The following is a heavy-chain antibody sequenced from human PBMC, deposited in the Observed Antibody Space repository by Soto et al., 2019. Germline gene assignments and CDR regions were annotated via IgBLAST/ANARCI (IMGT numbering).Heavy chain of an antibody. D-gene: IGHD3-22*01. CDR3: ARASYYYDSSGSESYWYFDL. CDR1: GGSISSYY. V-gene: IGHV4-59*01. J-gene: IGHJ2*01. CDR2: IYYSGST. Sequence: QVQLQESGPGLVKPSETLSLTCTVSGGSISSYYWSWIRQPPGKGLEWIGYIYYSGSTNYNPSLKSRVTISVDPSKNQFSLKLSSVTAADTAVYYCARASYYYDSSGSESYWYFDLWGRGTLVTVSS.